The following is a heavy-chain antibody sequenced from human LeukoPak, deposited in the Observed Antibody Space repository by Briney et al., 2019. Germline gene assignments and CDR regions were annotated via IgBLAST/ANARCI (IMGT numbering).Heavy chain of an antibody. CDR3: AKDNRRHYTSGPNPDSLH. Sequence: GGSLRLSCAGSGFIFNNYAMHWVRQPPGKGLEWVSGISWNSGTIDYADSVRGRFTISRDNAKNSLYLQIDSLRVEDTAFYYCAKDNRRHYTSGPNPDSLHWGQGALVTVSS. D-gene: IGHD6-19*01. CDR1: GFIFNNYA. CDR2: ISWNSGTI. J-gene: IGHJ4*02. V-gene: IGHV3-9*01.